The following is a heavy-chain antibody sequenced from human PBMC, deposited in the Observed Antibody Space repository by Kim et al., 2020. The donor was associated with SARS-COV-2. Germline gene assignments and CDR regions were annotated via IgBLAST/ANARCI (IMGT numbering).Heavy chain of an antibody. D-gene: IGHD2-2*01. CDR3: ARGGYCSSTSCRLDP. V-gene: IGHV1-69*01. Sequence: QQFQGRVTITAAESTSTAYMELSSLRSEDTAVYYCARGGYCSSTSCRLDPWGQGTLVTVSS. J-gene: IGHJ5*02.